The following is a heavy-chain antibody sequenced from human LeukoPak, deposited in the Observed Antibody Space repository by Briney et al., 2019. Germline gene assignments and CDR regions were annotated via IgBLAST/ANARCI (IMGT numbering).Heavy chain of an antibody. CDR1: GYSISSGYY. CDR2: IYYSGST. CDR3: ARSHMDPGKFDY. V-gene: IGHV4-38-2*02. Sequence: PSETLSLTCTVSGYSISSGYYWGWIRQPPGKGLEWIGSIYYSGSTYYNPSLKSRVTISVDTSKNQFSLKLSSVTAADTAVYYCARSHMDPGKFDYWGQGTLVTVSS. D-gene: IGHD3-10*01. J-gene: IGHJ4*02.